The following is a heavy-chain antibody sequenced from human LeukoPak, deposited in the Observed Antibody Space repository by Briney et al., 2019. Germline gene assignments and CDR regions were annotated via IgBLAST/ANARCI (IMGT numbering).Heavy chain of an antibody. J-gene: IGHJ4*02. Sequence: PGGSLRLSCAASGFTFSSYGMHWVRQAPGKGLEWVAVISYDGSNKYYADSVKGRFTISRDNSENTLYLQMNSLRAEDTAVYYCGTGWAIDFWGQGTLVTVSS. CDR1: GFTFSSYG. CDR2: ISYDGSNK. CDR3: GTGWAIDF. V-gene: IGHV3-30*03. D-gene: IGHD5-24*01.